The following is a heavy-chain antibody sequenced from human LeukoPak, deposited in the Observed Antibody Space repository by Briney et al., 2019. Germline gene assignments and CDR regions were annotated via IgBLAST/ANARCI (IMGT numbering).Heavy chain of an antibody. D-gene: IGHD4-17*01. V-gene: IGHV3-23*01. CDR1: GFTFSNYA. Sequence: PGGSLRLSCAASGFTFSNYAMSWVRQAPGKGLEWVSAISGSGGSTDYADSVKGRFTISRDNSRNTLYLQMNSLRAEDTAVYYCAKPFRDCGGYVFYFDSWGQGTLVTVSS. CDR3: AKPFRDCGGYVFYFDS. CDR2: ISGSGGST. J-gene: IGHJ4*02.